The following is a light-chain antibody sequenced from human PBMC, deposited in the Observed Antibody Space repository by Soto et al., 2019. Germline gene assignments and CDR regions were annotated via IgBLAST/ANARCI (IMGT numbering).Light chain of an antibody. J-gene: IGKJ1*01. CDR2: SAS. V-gene: IGKV1-9*01. Sequence: DIQMTRSPSFLSASVGDRLTITCRASQDISSYLAWYQQKPGKAPRLLIHSASTLHSGVPFRFSGSGSGTEFTLTISGLQPEDFATYYCQQLNSYPPWTFGQGTKVDIK. CDR1: QDISSY. CDR3: QQLNSYPPWT.